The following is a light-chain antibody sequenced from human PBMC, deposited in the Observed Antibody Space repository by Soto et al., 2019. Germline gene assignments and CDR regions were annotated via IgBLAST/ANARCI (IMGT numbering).Light chain of an antibody. CDR2: AAS. J-gene: IGKJ4*01. CDR1: QGISNY. V-gene: IGKV1-27*01. CDR3: QNYNSAPLT. Sequence: DIQMTQSPSSLSASVGDRVTITCQASQGISNYLAWYQQKPGKVPKLLIYAASTLQSGVPSRFGGSGSGTDFTLTFSSLQPEDVATYYCQNYNSAPLTFGGGTKVEI.